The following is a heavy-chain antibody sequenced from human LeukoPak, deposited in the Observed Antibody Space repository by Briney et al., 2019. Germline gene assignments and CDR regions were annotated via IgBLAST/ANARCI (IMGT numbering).Heavy chain of an antibody. D-gene: IGHD3-22*01. CDR1: GGSISSGGYS. CDR2: IYHSGST. J-gene: IGHJ4*02. V-gene: IGHV4-30-2*01. CDR3: ASHYYDSSGYYFDY. Sequence: PSQTLSLTCAVSGGSISSGGYSWSWIRQPPGKGLEWIGYIYHSGSTYYNPSLKSRVTILVDRSKNQFSLKLSSVTAADTAVYYCASHYYDSSGYYFDYWGQGTLVTASS.